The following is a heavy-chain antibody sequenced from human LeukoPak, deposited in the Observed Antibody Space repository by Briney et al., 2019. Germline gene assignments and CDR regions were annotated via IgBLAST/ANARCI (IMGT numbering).Heavy chain of an antibody. J-gene: IGHJ4*02. CDR3: AKDRYCSGGSCSGDFDY. Sequence: GGSLRLSCAASGFTFSSYAMSWVRQAPGKGLEWVSAISAGGNTYYADSVKGRSTISRDNSKNTLHLQMNSLRAEDTAVYYCAKDRYCSGGSCSGDFDYWGQGTLVTVSS. V-gene: IGHV3-23*01. CDR1: GFTFSSYA. D-gene: IGHD2-15*01. CDR2: ISAGGNT.